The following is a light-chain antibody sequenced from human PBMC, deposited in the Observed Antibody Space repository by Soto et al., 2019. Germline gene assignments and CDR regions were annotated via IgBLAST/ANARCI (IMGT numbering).Light chain of an antibody. J-gene: IGKJ2*01. Sequence: EIVMTQSPATLSLSPGEIAALSCRASQSIKSEFAWYQQKPGQPPRLLIYGASTRATGVPARFTGSESGSDITLTISGLQSEDFAVYYCQQGHNWPLTFGQGTRLEI. V-gene: IGKV3-15*01. CDR1: QSIKSE. CDR3: QQGHNWPLT. CDR2: GAS.